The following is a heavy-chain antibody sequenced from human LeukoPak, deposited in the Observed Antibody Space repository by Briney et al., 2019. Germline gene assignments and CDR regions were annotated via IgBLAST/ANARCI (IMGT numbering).Heavy chain of an antibody. V-gene: IGHV3-7*01. J-gene: IGHJ4*02. Sequence: GGSLRLSCAASGFTFTSYWMTWVRQAPGKGLEWVANIKEDGSEKYYLDSVKGRFTISRDNAKNSLYLQMNSLRAEDTAVYYCARDGMRGGDFDYWGQGTLVTVSS. CDR1: GFTFTSYW. D-gene: IGHD1-26*01. CDR2: IKEDGSEK. CDR3: ARDGMRGGDFDY.